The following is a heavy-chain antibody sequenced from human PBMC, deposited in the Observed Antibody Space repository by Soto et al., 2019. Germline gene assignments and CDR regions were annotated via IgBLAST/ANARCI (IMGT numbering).Heavy chain of an antibody. CDR2: INPNSGGT. CDR1: GYTFTGYY. Sequence: ASVKVSCKASGYTFTGYYMHWVRQAPGQGLEWMGWINPNSGGTNYAQKFQGRVTMTRDTSISTAYMELSRLRSDDTAVYYCARLKNQGWHRGYYYYGMDVWGQGTTVTVSS. V-gene: IGHV1-2*02. CDR3: ARLKNQGWHRGYYYYGMDV. D-gene: IGHD2-15*01. J-gene: IGHJ6*02.